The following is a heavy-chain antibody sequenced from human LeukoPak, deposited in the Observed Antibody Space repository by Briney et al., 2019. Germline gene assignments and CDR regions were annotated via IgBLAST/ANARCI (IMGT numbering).Heavy chain of an antibody. D-gene: IGHD5-12*01. J-gene: IGHJ5*02. Sequence: PSQTLSLTCTVSGGSISGGGYYWSWIRQHPGKGLEWIGYIYYSGSTYYNPSLKSRVTISVDTSKNQFSLKLSSVTAADTAVYYCARDEGGYDRNWFDPWGQGTLVTVSS. CDR1: GGSISGGGYY. CDR3: ARDEGGYDRNWFDP. V-gene: IGHV4-31*03. CDR2: IYYSGST.